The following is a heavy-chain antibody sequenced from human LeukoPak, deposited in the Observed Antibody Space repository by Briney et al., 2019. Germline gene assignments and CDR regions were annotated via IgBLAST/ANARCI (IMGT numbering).Heavy chain of an antibody. Sequence: ASVKVSCKASGYTFTGYYMHWVRQAPGQGLEWMGWINPNSGGTNYAQKFQGRVTMTRDTSISTAYMELSRLRSDDTAVYYCARALIAHYDYVWGSFATSFDIWGQGTMVTVSS. D-gene: IGHD3-16*01. V-gene: IGHV1-2*02. CDR1: GYTFTGYY. J-gene: IGHJ3*02. CDR3: ARALIAHYDYVWGSFATSFDI. CDR2: INPNSGGT.